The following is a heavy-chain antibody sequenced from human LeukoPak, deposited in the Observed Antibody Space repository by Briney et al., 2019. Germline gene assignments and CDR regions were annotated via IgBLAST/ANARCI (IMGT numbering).Heavy chain of an antibody. CDR2: ISYDGSNK. CDR1: GFTFSSYG. D-gene: IGHD5-12*01. V-gene: IGHV3-30*18. CDR3: AKTSKDYDSKWSAFDY. J-gene: IGHJ4*02. Sequence: GGSLGLSCAASGFTFSSYGMHWVRQAPGKGLEWVAVISYDGSNKYYADSVKGRFTISRDNSKNTLYLQMNSLRAEDTAVYYCAKTSKDYDSKWSAFDYWGQGTLVTVSS.